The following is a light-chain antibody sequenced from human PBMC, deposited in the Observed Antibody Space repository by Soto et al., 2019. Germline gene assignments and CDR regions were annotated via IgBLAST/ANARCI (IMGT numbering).Light chain of an antibody. CDR1: KWGDKY. V-gene: IGLV3-1*01. CDR2: RDS. Sequence: SYELTQPPSVSVSPGQTASITCSGDKWGDKYAGWYQQKPGQSPVLVIYRDSKRPSGIPERFSGSNSGNTATLTISGTQAMDGADYYCQAWDSSTAVFGGGTKLTVL. CDR3: QAWDSSTAV. J-gene: IGLJ2*01.